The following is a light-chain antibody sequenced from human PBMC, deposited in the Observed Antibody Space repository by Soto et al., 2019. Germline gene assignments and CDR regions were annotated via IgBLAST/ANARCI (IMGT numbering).Light chain of an antibody. CDR2: LEGSGSY. CDR3: ETWDHNKWV. J-gene: IGLJ3*02. CDR1: SGHSRYT. Sequence: QSVLTQSSSASASLGSSVKLTCTLSSGHSRYTIAWHQQLPVKAPRYLMNLEGSGSYNKGSGVPDRFSGSISGADRYLTISKLQFEDEADYYCETWDHNKWVFGGGTQVTV. V-gene: IGLV4-60*02.